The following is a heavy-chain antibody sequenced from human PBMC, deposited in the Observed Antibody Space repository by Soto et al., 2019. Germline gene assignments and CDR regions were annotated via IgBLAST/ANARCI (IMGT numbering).Heavy chain of an antibody. CDR1: GFIVSDTY. Sequence: PGGSLRLSCTASGFIVSDTYVNWVRQAPGKGLEWVSVISNRGDTHYVDSVRGRFSLSRDISDNTLHLQMNNLRVEDTAVYYCAREPRYCRGGSCAITGDAHDISAQRTMVTVSS. CDR2: ISNRGDT. V-gene: IGHV3-66*01. CDR3: AREPRYCRGGSCAITGDAHDI. J-gene: IGHJ3*02. D-gene: IGHD2-15*01.